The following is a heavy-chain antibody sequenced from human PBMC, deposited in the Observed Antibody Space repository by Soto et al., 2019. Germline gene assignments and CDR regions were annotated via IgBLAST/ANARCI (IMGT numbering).Heavy chain of an antibody. CDR3: AHSTGLLWFGEFGYFDS. CDR2: IYWDDDK. D-gene: IGHD3-10*01. CDR1: GFSLSTSGVG. V-gene: IGHV2-5*02. Sequence: QITLKESGPTLVTPTQTLTLTCTFSGFSLSTSGVGVGWIRQPPGKALEWLALIYWDDDKRYSPSLKSRLTNTKDTSKNQVVLSMIIRDPVDTATYYCAHSTGLLWFGEFGYFDSWGQGTPVTVSS. J-gene: IGHJ4*02.